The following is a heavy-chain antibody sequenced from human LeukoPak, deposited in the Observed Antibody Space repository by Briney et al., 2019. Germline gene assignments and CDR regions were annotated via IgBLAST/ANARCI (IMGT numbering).Heavy chain of an antibody. V-gene: IGHV3-53*04. CDR1: GFTVSSNY. CDR2: IYSGGST. J-gene: IGHJ4*02. CDR3: ASVRGELTFFDY. D-gene: IGHD3-16*01. Sequence: PGGSLRLSCAASGFTVSSNYMSWVRQAPGKGLEWVSVIYSGGSTCYADSVKGRFTISRHNSMNTLYLQMNSLRAEDTAVYYCASVRGELTFFDYWGQETLVTVS.